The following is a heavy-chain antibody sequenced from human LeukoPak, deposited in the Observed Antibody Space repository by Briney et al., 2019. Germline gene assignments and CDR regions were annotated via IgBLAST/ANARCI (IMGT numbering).Heavy chain of an antibody. CDR1: GFTFSNFA. CDR3: AKDTPLTGYTSGWSSNSFDY. D-gene: IGHD6-19*01. J-gene: IGHJ4*02. V-gene: IGHV3-23*01. Sequence: GGSLRLSCEASGFTFSNFAMSWVRQALGKGLEWVSTITGGSGAKYYADSVKGRFTISRDNAKDTLYLQMNSLRADDTAVYFCAKDTPLTGYTSGWSSNSFDYWGQGILVAVSS. CDR2: ITGGSGAK.